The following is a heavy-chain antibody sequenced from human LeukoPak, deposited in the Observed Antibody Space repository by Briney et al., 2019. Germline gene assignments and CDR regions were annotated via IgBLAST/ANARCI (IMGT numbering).Heavy chain of an antibody. D-gene: IGHD3-3*01. J-gene: IGHJ4*02. V-gene: IGHV1-2*06. CDR2: INPNSGGT. CDR1: GYTFTGYY. Sequence: ASVKVSCKASGYTFTGYYMHWVRQAPGQGLEWMGRINPNSGGTNYAQKFQGRVTMTRDTSISTAYMELSRLRSDDTAVYYCARVYYDFWTGSNYFDYWGQGTLVTVSS. CDR3: ARVYYDFWTGSNYFDY.